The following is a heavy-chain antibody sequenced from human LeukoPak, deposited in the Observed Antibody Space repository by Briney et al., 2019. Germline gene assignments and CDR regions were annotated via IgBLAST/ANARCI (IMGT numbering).Heavy chain of an antibody. J-gene: IGHJ4*02. CDR3: ASTKGELGFDY. V-gene: IGHV4-59*01. CDR2: IYYSGST. CDR1: DGSISSYY. D-gene: IGHD1-26*01. Sequence: SETLSLTCTVSDGSISSYYWSWIRQPPGKGLEWIGYIYYSGSTNYNPSLKSRVTISVDTSKNQFSLKLSSVTAADTAVYYCASTKGELGFDYWGQGTLVTVSS.